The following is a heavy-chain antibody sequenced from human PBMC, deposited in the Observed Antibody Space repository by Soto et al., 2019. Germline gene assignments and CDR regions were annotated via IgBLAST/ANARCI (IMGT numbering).Heavy chain of an antibody. CDR3: ARDFWGFIVVVPAAPHLFYP. V-gene: IGHV1-18*01. Sequence: ASVKVSCKASGYTFTSYGISWVRQAPGQGLEWMGWISAYNGNANYAQKLQGRVTMTTDTSTSTAYMELRSLRSDDTAVYYCARDFWGFIVVVPAAPHLFYPCGQGTLVPVSS. J-gene: IGHJ5*02. D-gene: IGHD2-2*01. CDR2: ISAYNGNA. CDR1: GYTFTSYG.